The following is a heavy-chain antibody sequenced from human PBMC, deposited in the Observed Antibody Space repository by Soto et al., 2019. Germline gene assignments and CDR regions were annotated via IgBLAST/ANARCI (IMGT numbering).Heavy chain of an antibody. J-gene: IGHJ3*02. CDR2: ISSGSSVI. Sequence: EVQLVESGGGLVKPGESLRLSCVASDSTFRSYSMNWVRQAPGRGLEWVSIISSGSSVIFYADSMKGRFTISRDNAKNYLYLQMNSLRAEDTAVYYCARGGRGYTKDDTFDIWGQGTMVTVSS. CDR3: ARGGRGYTKDDTFDI. CDR1: DSTFRSYS. V-gene: IGHV3-21*01. D-gene: IGHD2-2*02.